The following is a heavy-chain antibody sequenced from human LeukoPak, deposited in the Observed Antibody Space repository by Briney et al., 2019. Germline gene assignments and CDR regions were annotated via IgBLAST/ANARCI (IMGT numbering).Heavy chain of an antibody. CDR1: GFTFSSYA. D-gene: IGHD2-15*01. V-gene: IGHV3-23*01. J-gene: IGHJ4*02. CDR3: TRKTPGRTPFDY. Sequence: GGSLRLSCLASGFTFSSYAMDWVRQAPGQGLQWVSAVGTSADTYYADSVSGRFTISRDNSKNTLYMQMDSLRDEDTAIYYCTRKTPGRTPFDYWGQGILVTVSS. CDR2: VGTSADT.